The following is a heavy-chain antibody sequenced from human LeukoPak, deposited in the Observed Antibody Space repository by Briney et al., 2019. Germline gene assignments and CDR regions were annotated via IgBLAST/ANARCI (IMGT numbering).Heavy chain of an antibody. Sequence: GRTLRLSCAGSVFTFRVYAMGWVPDVPGKGLEWGSAINGSGSEIFSTDSEKGWFTISRDNAKNTLYLQMNNLRAEDTAIYFGAKDRFGSGGPNWFGPWGQGTLVTVSS. CDR3: AKDRFGSGGPNWFGP. CDR2: INGSGSEI. D-gene: IGHD3-10*01. J-gene: IGHJ5*02. CDR1: VFTFRVYA. V-gene: IGHV3-23*01.